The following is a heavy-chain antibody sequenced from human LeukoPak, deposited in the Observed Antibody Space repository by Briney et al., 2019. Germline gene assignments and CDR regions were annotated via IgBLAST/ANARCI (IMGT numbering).Heavy chain of an antibody. J-gene: IGHJ5*02. V-gene: IGHV1-46*01. CDR3: ARDSDTSSLADP. CDR1: GYTXTRYY. D-gene: IGHD2-2*01. CDR2: IHPSSGST. Sequence: ASVKVSCKASGYTXTRYYMHWVRQAPGQGLEWMGIIHPSSGSTSYAQKFEGRVTLTRDTSTSTLYMELISLRSEDTAVYYCARDSDTSSLADPWGQGTLVTVSS.